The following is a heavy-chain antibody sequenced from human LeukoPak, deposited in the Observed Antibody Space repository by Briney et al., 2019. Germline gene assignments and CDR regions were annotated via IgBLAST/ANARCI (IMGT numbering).Heavy chain of an antibody. CDR2: INPSGGST. J-gene: IGHJ6*02. CDR3: AADQGRTVRMDV. D-gene: IGHD1-1*01. V-gene: IGHV1-46*01. CDR1: GYTFTSYY. Sequence: GASVKVSCKASGYTFTSYYMHWVRQAPGQGLEWMGIINPSGGSTSYAQKFQGRVTMTRDTSTSTVYMELSSLRSEDTAVYYCAADQGRTVRMDVWGQGTTVTVSS.